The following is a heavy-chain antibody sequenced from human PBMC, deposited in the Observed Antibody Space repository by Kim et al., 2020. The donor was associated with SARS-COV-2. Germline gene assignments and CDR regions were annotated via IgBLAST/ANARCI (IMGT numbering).Heavy chain of an antibody. CDR1: GFTFSRYA. Sequence: GGSLRLSCAASGFTFSRYAMNWVRQAPGKGLEWVSTIGGGGASTYYADSVKGRFTISRDNSKNTLHLQMNSLRAEDTAVYYCAKRLLGTNWFDSWGQGTL. CDR2: IGGGGAST. CDR3: AKRLLGTNWFDS. J-gene: IGHJ5*01. V-gene: IGHV3-23*01. D-gene: IGHD3-3*02.